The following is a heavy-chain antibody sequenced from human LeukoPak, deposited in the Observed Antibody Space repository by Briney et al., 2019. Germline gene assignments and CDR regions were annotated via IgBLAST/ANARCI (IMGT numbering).Heavy chain of an antibody. D-gene: IGHD6-6*01. V-gene: IGHV3-21*01. CDR1: GFTFSSYS. CDR3: ARDRESYSNSEINFDY. CDR2: ISSSSSYI. J-gene: IGHJ4*02. Sequence: PGGSLRLSCAASGFTFSSYSMNWVRQAPGKGLEWVSSISSSSSYIYYADSVKGRFTISRDNAKNSLYLQMNSLRAEDTAVYYCARDRESYSNSEINFDYWGQGTLVTVSS.